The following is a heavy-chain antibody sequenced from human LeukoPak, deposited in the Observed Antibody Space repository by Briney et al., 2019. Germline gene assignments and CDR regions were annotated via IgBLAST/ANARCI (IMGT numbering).Heavy chain of an antibody. D-gene: IGHD4-17*01. CDR3: ARDDDSGYGDYRY. CDR1: GGSISSSSYY. V-gene: IGHV4-61*05. J-gene: IGHJ4*02. Sequence: PSETLSLTCTVSGGSISSSSYYWGWIRQPPGKGLEWIGYIYYSGSTNYNPSLKSRVTASVDTSKNQFSLMLSSVTAADTAVYYCARDDDSGYGDYRYWGQGTLVTVSS. CDR2: IYYSGST.